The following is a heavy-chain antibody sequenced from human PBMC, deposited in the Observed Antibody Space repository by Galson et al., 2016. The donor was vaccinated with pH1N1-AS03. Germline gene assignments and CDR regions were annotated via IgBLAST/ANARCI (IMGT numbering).Heavy chain of an antibody. CDR2: IIPVFDTP. V-gene: IGHV1-69*13. J-gene: IGHJ6*02. Sequence: SVKVSCKASGGSFSTYAITWVRQAPGQGLEWMGGIIPVFDTPNYAQKFQGRVTITADESRNTAYMELSSLRSADTAVYYGMDVWGQGTTVIVSS. CDR3: MDV. CDR1: GGSFSTYA.